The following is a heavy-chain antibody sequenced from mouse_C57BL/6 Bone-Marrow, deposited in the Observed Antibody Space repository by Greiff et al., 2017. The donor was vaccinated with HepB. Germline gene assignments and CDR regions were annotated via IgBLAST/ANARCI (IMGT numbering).Heavy chain of an antibody. D-gene: IGHD1-1*01. J-gene: IGHJ2*01. Sequence: EVQLQQSGPELVKPGASVKISCKASGYTFTDYYMNWVKQSHGKSLEWIGDINPNNGGTSYNQKFKGKATLTVDQSSSTAYMQLNSLTSEDSAVYYCARGGGATTDYFDYWGQGTTLTVSS. CDR1: GYTFTDYY. CDR3: ARGGGATTDYFDY. V-gene: IGHV1-26*01. CDR2: INPNNGGT.